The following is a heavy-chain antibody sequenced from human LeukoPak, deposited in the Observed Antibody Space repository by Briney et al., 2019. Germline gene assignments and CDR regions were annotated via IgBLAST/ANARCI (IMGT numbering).Heavy chain of an antibody. CDR3: AKDPRGSHNWLVP. CDR1: GFTFSSYA. J-gene: IGHJ5*02. CDR2: ISGSGGST. V-gene: IGHV3-23*01. Sequence: GGSLRLSCATSGFTFSSYAMYWVRQAPGKGLEWVSSISGSGGSTYYADSVKGRFAISRDNSKNTLYLQMNSLRTEDTAVYSCAKDPRGSHNWLVPWGQGTIVTVSS. D-gene: IGHD3-10*01.